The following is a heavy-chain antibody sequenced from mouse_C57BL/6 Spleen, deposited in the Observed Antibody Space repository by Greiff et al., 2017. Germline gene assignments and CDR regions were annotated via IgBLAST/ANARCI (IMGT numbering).Heavy chain of an antibody. J-gene: IGHJ2*01. Sequence: EVKLMESGGGLVKPGGSLKLSCAASGFTFSSYTMSWVRQTPEKRLEWVATISGGGGNTYYPDSVKGRFTISRDNAENTLYLQMSSLRSEDTALYYCARHGTTAYFDYWGQGTTLTVSS. CDR1: GFTFSSYT. CDR2: ISGGGGNT. CDR3: ARHGTTAYFDY. D-gene: IGHD1-2*01. V-gene: IGHV5-9*01.